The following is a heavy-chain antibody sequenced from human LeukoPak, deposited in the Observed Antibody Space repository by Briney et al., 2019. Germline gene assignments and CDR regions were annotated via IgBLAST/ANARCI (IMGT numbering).Heavy chain of an antibody. V-gene: IGHV3-23*01. D-gene: IGHD6-19*01. J-gene: IGHJ5*02. CDR3: AKDAMAVAGNVNWFDP. Sequence: GGSLRLSCAASGFTFSTHAMNWVRQAPGKGLEWVSGISGSGGSTYYADSVKGRFTISRDNSKNTLCLQMITLRAEDTAVYYCAKDAMAVAGNVNWFDPWGQGTLVTVSS. CDR1: GFTFSTHA. CDR2: ISGSGGST.